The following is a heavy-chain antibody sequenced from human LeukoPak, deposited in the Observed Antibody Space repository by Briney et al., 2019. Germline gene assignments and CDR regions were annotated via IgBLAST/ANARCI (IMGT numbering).Heavy chain of an antibody. V-gene: IGHV3-30-3*01. CDR3: AREPVAGTLGANAFDI. J-gene: IGHJ3*02. CDR2: ISYDGSNK. D-gene: IGHD6-19*01. Sequence: GGSLRLSCAASGFTFSSYAMHWVRQAPGKGLKWVAVISYDGSNKFYAGSVKGRFTISRDNSKNTLYLQMNSLRAEDTAVYYCAREPVAGTLGANAFDIWGQGTMVTVSS. CDR1: GFTFSSYA.